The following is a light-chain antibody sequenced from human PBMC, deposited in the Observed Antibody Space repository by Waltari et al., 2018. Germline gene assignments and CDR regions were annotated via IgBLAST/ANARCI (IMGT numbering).Light chain of an antibody. CDR3: QQYYSTPPR. V-gene: IGKV4-1*01. CDR1: QSVLYSSNNKNY. CDR2: WAS. J-gene: IGKJ1*01. Sequence: DIVMTQSPDSLAVSLGERATINCKSSQSVLYSSNNKNYLAWYQQKPGQPPKLLIYWASTGESGVPDRFSGSGSGTDFTLTISSLQAEDVAVYYCQQYYSTPPRFGQGTKVEIK.